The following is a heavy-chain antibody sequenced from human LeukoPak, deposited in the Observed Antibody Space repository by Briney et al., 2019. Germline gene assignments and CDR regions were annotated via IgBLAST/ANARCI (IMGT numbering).Heavy chain of an antibody. V-gene: IGHV3-9*01. CDR3: ALLTGIAAAGPRDI. CDR2: ISWSSGSI. D-gene: IGHD6-13*01. CDR1: GFTFDDYA. Sequence: GGSLRLSCAASGFTFDDYAMHWVRQAPGKGLEWVSGISWSSGSIGYADSVKGRFTISRDNAKNSLYLQMNSLRAEDTALYYCALLTGIAAAGPRDIWGQGTMVTVSS. J-gene: IGHJ3*02.